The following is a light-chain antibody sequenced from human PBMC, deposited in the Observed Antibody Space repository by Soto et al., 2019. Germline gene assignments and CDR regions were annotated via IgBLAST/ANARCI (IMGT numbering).Light chain of an antibody. V-gene: IGKV1-39*01. CDR3: QQSYSTPIT. CDR2: AAS. CDR1: QDISDY. J-gene: IGKJ5*01. Sequence: DIQMTQSPSSLSASVGDTVTVTCQASQDISDYLNWYQQKPGKAPKLLIYAASSLQSGVPSRFSGSGSGTDFTLTISSLQPEDFATYYCQQSYSTPITFGQGTRLEI.